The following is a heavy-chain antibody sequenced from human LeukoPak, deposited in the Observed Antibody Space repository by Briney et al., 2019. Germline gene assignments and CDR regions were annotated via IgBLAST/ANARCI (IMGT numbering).Heavy chain of an antibody. J-gene: IGHJ4*02. V-gene: IGHV3-23*01. Sequence: GGSLRLSCAASGFTFSSYAMSWVRQAPGKGLEWVSAISGSGGSTYYADSVKGRFTISRDNSKNTLYLQMNSLRAEDTAVYYCARGAEGIAATDSNFDYWGQGTLVTVSS. D-gene: IGHD6-13*01. CDR2: ISGSGGST. CDR3: ARGAEGIAATDSNFDY. CDR1: GFTFSSYA.